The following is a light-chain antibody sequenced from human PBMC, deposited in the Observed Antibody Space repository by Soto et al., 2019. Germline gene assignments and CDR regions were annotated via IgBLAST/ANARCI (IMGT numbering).Light chain of an antibody. CDR1: QSISSW. CDR3: QQFHSFSPT. Sequence: DIQMTQSPSTLSASVGDRVTITCRASQSISSWLAWYQQKPGKAPKLLIYKASSLESGVPLRFSGSGSGTEFTLTISSLQPDDFATYYCQQFHSFSPTFGQGTKVEIK. CDR2: KAS. V-gene: IGKV1-5*03. J-gene: IGKJ1*01.